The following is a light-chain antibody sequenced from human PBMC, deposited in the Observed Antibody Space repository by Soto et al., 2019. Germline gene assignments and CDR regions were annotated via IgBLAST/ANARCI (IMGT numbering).Light chain of an antibody. Sequence: IVLTQSPATLSLSPGERATLSCRASQGVNSTYVAWYQQKPGQAPRLLIYAASIRATGIPDRFSGSGSGTDVILTISRLEPVDFVVYYCQHYGSSFTFGPGTKVDIK. CDR3: QHYGSSFT. J-gene: IGKJ3*01. CDR1: QGVNSTY. CDR2: AAS. V-gene: IGKV3-20*01.